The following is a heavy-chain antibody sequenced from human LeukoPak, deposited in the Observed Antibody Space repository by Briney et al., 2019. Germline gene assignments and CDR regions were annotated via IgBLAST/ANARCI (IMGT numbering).Heavy chain of an antibody. Sequence: GGSLRLSCAASGPTFSSHAMHWVRQAPGKGLEWVGVISPDGSNQYYIDSVKGRFTISRDNSKNTLYLQMNSLRTEDTAVSYCAGAIGYFDYWGQGTLVTVSS. D-gene: IGHD2-21*01. CDR3: AGAIGYFDY. CDR1: GPTFSSHA. V-gene: IGHV3-30*03. J-gene: IGHJ4*02. CDR2: ISPDGSNQ.